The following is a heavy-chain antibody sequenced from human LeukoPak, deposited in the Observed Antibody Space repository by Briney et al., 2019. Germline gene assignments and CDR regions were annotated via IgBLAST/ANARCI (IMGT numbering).Heavy chain of an antibody. CDR2: FDPEDGET. J-gene: IGHJ4*02. CDR1: GYTLTELS. V-gene: IGHV1-24*01. CDR3: ATYYYDSSGDGFIDY. D-gene: IGHD3-22*01. Sequence: ASVEGSCKVSGYTLTELSMHWVRQAPGKGLEWRGGFDPEDGETIYAQKFQGRVTMTEDTSTDTAYMELSSLRSEDTAVYYCATYYYDSSGDGFIDYWGQGTLVTVSS.